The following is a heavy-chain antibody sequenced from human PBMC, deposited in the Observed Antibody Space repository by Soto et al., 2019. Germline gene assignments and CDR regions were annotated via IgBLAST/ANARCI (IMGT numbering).Heavy chain of an antibody. V-gene: IGHV1-69*01. CDR1: GGTFSSYS. CDR2: IIPIFGTA. Sequence: QVQLVQSGAEVKKPRSSVKVSCKASGGTFSSYSINWVRQAPGQGLEWMGEIIPIFGTANYAQKFQGRVTITADESTSTAYMELSSLRSEDTAVYYCARAGGRHSGGIDYWGQGTLVTVSS. D-gene: IGHD1-26*01. J-gene: IGHJ4*02. CDR3: ARAGGRHSGGIDY.